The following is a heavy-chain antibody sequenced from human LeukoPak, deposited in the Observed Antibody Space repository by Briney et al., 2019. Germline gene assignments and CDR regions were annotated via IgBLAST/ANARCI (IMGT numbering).Heavy chain of an antibody. CDR3: ARDWSFGRYNWNDYYYGMDV. CDR1: GFTFSSYG. Sequence: GGSLRLSCAASGFTFSSYGMHWVRQAPGKGLEWGAVIWYDGSNKYYADSVKGRFTISRDNSKNTLYLQMNSLRAEDTAVYYCARDWSFGRYNWNDYYYGMDVWGQGTTVTVSS. J-gene: IGHJ6*02. V-gene: IGHV3-33*01. CDR2: IWYDGSNK. D-gene: IGHD1-20*01.